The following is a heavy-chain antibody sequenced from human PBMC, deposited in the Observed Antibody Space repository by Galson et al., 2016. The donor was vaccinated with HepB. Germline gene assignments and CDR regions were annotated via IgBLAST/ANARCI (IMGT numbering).Heavy chain of an antibody. D-gene: IGHD3-9*01. V-gene: IGHV3-30*18. Sequence: SLRLSCAASGFTFRTYNMNWVRQAPGKGLEWVAVISYDGSDIYYSDSVQGRFAISRDNSKNTLYLQMKSLRAEDTAVYYCAKDRAIRRSFAATYYFGMDVWGQGTTVTVSS. J-gene: IGHJ6*02. CDR2: ISYDGSDI. CDR1: GFTFRTYN. CDR3: AKDRAIRRSFAATYYFGMDV.